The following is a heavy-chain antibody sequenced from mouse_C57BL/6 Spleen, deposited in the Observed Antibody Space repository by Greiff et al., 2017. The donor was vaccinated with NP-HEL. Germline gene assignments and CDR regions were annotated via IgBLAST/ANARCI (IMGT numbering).Heavy chain of an antibody. V-gene: IGHV5-4*01. Sequence: EVQGVESGGGLVKPGGSLKLSCAASGFTFSSYAMSWVRQTPEKRLEWVATISDGGSYTYYPDNVKGLFTISRDNAKNNLYLQMSHLKSEDTAMYYCARGGYGSSRYFDVWGTGTTVTVSS. D-gene: IGHD1-1*01. J-gene: IGHJ1*03. CDR2: ISDGGSYT. CDR3: ARGGYGSSRYFDV. CDR1: GFTFSSYA.